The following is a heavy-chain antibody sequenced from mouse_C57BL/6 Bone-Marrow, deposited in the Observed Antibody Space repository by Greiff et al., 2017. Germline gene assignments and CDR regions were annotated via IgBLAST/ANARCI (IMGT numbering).Heavy chain of an antibody. CDR3: ARFGNYAAWFAD. CDR2: IHPNSGST. V-gene: IGHV1-64*01. D-gene: IGHD1-1*01. J-gene: IGHJ3*01. CDR1: GYTFTSYW. Sequence: QVQLQQPGAELVKPGASVKLSCKASGYTFTSYWMHWVKQRPGQGLEWIGMIHPNSGSTNYNEKFKSKATLTVDKSSSTAYMQLSSLTSEDSAVYYCARFGNYAAWFADWGQGTLVTVSA.